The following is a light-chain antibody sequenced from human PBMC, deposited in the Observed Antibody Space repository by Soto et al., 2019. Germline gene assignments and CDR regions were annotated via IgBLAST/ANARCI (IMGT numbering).Light chain of an antibody. CDR1: QSVSSY. Sequence: EIVLTQSPATLSLSPGERATLSCRASQSVSSYLAWYQQKPGQAPRLLISDASNRATGIPARFSGSGSGTDFALTVSSLEPVDFAVYYCQQRRDCPLTFGGGTNLEI. CDR3: QQRRDCPLT. CDR2: DAS. J-gene: IGKJ4*01. V-gene: IGKV3-11*01.